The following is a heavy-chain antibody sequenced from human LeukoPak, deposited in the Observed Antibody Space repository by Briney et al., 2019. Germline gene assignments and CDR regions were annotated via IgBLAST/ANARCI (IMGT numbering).Heavy chain of an antibody. CDR2: IYYSGAN. V-gene: IGHV4-39*02. CDR1: GGSMSSSRYY. J-gene: IGHJ4*02. Sequence: SETLSLTCTVSGGSMSSSRYYWGWIRQSPGKGLEWIGSIYYSGANHYNPSLKSRVTMSVDTSKNQFSVKLTSVTATDTAVYYCVRVRGYWLVRGYLDYWGQGTQVTVSS. D-gene: IGHD6-19*01. CDR3: VRVRGYWLVRGYLDY.